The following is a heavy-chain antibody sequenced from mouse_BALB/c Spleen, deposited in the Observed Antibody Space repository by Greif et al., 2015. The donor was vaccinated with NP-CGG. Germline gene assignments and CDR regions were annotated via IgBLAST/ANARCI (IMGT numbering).Heavy chain of an antibody. Sequence: DVQLQESGGGLVQPGGSLRLSCATSGFTFTDYYMSWVRQPPGKALEWLGFIRNKANGYTTEYSASVKGLFTISRDNSQSILYLQMNTLRAEDSATYYCARDAGTFAYWGQGTLVTVSA. D-gene: IGHD4-1*01. CDR1: GFTFTDYY. V-gene: IGHV7-3*02. J-gene: IGHJ3*01. CDR2: IRNKANGYTT. CDR3: ARDAGTFAY.